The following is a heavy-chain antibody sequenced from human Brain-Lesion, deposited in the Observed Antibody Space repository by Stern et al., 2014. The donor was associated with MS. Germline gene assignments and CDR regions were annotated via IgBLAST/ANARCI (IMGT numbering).Heavy chain of an antibody. V-gene: IGHV5-51*01. Sequence: VQLVQSGAEVKKPGESLKISCKGSGYSFTSHWIGWVRQMPGKGLEWMGVIYPGDPATRYTPTFQGPVTITAAKSISTAYLQWSSLKASDTAMYYCARRMTTVTPGFDPWGQGTLVTVSS. CDR1: GYSFTSHW. J-gene: IGHJ5*02. CDR2: IYPGDPAT. CDR3: ARRMTTVTPGFDP. D-gene: IGHD4-17*01.